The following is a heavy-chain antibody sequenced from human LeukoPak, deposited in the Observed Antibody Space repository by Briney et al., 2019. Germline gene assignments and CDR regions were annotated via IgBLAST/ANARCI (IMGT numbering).Heavy chain of an antibody. CDR2: ITCSSSYI. Sequence: GGSLRLSCAASGFTFSSYTMHWVRQAPGKGLEWVSSITCSSSYIFYADSVEGRFTISRDNAKNALYLQMNSLRAEDTAVYYCARDLVVVTGIPGYYYGMDVWGQGTTVTVSS. J-gene: IGHJ6*02. V-gene: IGHV3-21*01. CDR1: GFTFSSYT. CDR3: ARDLVVVTGIPGYYYGMDV. D-gene: IGHD2-21*02.